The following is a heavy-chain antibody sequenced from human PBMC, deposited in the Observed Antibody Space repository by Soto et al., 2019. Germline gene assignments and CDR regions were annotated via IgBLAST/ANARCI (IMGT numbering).Heavy chain of an antibody. D-gene: IGHD2-21*01. CDR2: IIPIFSAQ. CDR3: ATPKASTGLSAIGYFHYGKDI. J-gene: IGHJ6*02. V-gene: IGHV1-69*01. CDR1: GGTFSSHA. Sequence: QVQLVQSGAEVKKPGSSVKVSCRASGGTFSSHAITWVRQAPGQGLEWMGGIIPIFSAQNYAQKFQGRLTITADASTTTVFMELTSLISDDTAFYYGATPKASTGLSAIGYFHYGKDIWGQGTKVTVSS.